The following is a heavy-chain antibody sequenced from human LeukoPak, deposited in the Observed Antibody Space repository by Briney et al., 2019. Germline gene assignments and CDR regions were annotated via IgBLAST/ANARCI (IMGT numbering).Heavy chain of an antibody. D-gene: IGHD3-22*01. CDR3: ARAHGYDSCGYSEPYFGY. J-gene: IGHJ4*02. CDR2: ISAYNGNT. V-gene: IGHV1-18*01. CDR1: GYTFPSYG. Sequence: GESVKVSCKASGYTFPSYGFSWVRQAPGQGLEWMGWISAYNGNTNYAQKLQGRVTLTTDTSTSTAYMDLRSLRSDDTAVYYCARAHGYDSCGYSEPYFGYWGQGTLVTVSS.